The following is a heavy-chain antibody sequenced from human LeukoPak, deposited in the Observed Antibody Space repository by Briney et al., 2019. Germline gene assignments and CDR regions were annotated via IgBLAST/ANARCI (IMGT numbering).Heavy chain of an antibody. CDR3: ARRWHYDSSGYYYGP. J-gene: IGHJ5*02. Sequence: GESLKISCKGSGYSFTSYWIVWVRQMPGKGLEWMRIINPGDSDTRYSPSFQGQVTISADKSISTAYLQWSSLKASDTAMYYCARRWHYDSSGYYYGPWGQGTLVTVSS. CDR1: GYSFTSYW. D-gene: IGHD3-22*01. CDR2: INPGDSDT. V-gene: IGHV5-51*01.